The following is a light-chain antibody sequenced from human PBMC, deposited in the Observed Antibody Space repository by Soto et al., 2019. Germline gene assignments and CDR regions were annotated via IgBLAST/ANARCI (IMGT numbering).Light chain of an antibody. CDR1: SSDVGAYDY. V-gene: IGLV2-11*01. J-gene: IGLJ1*01. Sequence: QAVVTQPRSVSGSPGQSVTISCTGTSSDVGAYDYVSWYQQHPGKAPKLMIYDVSKRPSGVPDRFSGSKSGNTASLTISGLQAEDEADYYCCSYAGSYASDYVFGAGTKVTVL. CDR3: CSYAGSYASDYV. CDR2: DVS.